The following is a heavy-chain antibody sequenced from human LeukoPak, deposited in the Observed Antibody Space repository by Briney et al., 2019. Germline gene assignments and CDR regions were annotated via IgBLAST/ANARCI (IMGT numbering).Heavy chain of an antibody. CDR3: ARAFVVTEVGVCYFDY. Sequence: SETLSLTCAVYGVSFSGYYWSWIRQPPGKGLEWIGYIYYSGSTYYNPSLKSRVTISVDTSKNQFSLKLSSVTAADTAVYYCARAFVVTEVGVCYFDYWGQGTLVTVSS. CDR2: IYYSGST. V-gene: IGHV4-34*09. CDR1: GVSFSGYY. J-gene: IGHJ4*02. D-gene: IGHD2/OR15-2a*01.